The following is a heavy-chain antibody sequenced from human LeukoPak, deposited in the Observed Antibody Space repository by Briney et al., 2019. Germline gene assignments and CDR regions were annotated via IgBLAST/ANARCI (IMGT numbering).Heavy chain of an antibody. CDR2: ITSSGGST. CDR1: GFTFSSYA. D-gene: IGHD4-17*01. CDR3: AKAYYGDYDGFWFDP. J-gene: IGHJ5*02. Sequence: GGSLRLSCAASGFTFSSYAMSWVRQAPGKGLEWVSAITSSGGSTYYADSVKGRFTISRDNSKNTLYLQMNSLRAEDTAVYYCAKAYYGDYDGFWFDPWGQGTLVTVSS. V-gene: IGHV3-23*01.